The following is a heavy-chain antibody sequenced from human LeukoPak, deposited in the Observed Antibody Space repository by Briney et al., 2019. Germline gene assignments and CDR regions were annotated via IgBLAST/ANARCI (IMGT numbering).Heavy chain of an antibody. CDR1: GLTFSTTS. V-gene: IGHV3-7*02. D-gene: IGHD6-13*01. J-gene: IGHJ3*01. CDR2: IKQDGSEK. CDR3: ARTSSSWSDAFDF. Sequence: GGSLRFSCVASGLTFSTTSMNWVRQAPGKGLECVANIKQDGSEKYYVDSVKGRFTISRDNAKNSLYLQMNSLRAEDTAVYYCARTSSSWSDAFDFWGQGTMVTVSS.